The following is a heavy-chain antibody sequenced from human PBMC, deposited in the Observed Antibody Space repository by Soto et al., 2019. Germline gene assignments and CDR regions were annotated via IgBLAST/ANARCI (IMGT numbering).Heavy chain of an antibody. Sequence: GGSLRLSCAASGSSFSSYAVSWVRQAPGKGLEWVSVFDGSVGHTYYTNSVKGRFTISNDNSKNTLFLRMNSLKAEDTAVYFSAKHIQYDSGWTLHYWGQGTLVTVYS. CDR2: FDGSVGHT. CDR1: GSSFSSYA. CDR3: AKHIQYDSGWTLHY. D-gene: IGHD6-19*01. V-gene: IGHV3-23*01. J-gene: IGHJ4*02.